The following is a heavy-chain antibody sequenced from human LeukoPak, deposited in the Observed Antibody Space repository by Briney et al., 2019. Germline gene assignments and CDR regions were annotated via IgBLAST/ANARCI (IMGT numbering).Heavy chain of an antibody. CDR2: IRYDGSNK. J-gene: IGHJ4*02. D-gene: IGHD3-22*01. V-gene: IGHV3-30*02. CDR3: AKDQNYYDSSGYYWGGYFDY. Sequence: GGSLRLSCAASGFTFSSYGLHWVRQAPGEGLEWVAFIRYDGSNKYYADSVKGRFTISRDNSKNTLYLQMNSLRAEDTAVYYCAKDQNYYDSSGYYWGGYFDYWGQGTLVTVSS. CDR1: GFTFSSYG.